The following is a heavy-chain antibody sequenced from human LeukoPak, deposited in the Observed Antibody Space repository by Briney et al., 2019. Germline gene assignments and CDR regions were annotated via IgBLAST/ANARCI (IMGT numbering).Heavy chain of an antibody. Sequence: SETLSLTCAVYGGSFSGYYWIWIRQPPGKGLEWIGEINHSGSTNYNTSLKRRISISKDTSKNQFSLKLRSVTAADTAVYYCARGLLKGIPVAATPWGRGTLVSVSS. J-gene: IGHJ5*02. CDR3: ARGLLKGIPVAATP. CDR2: INHSGST. V-gene: IGHV4-34*01. CDR1: GGSFSGYY. D-gene: IGHD6-19*01.